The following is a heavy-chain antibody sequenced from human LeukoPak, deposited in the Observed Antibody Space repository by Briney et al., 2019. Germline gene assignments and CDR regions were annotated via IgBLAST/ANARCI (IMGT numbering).Heavy chain of an antibody. Sequence: PSETLSLTCAVSGGSISSSNWWSWVRQPPGKGLEWIGEIYHSGSTNYNPSLKSRVTISVDKSKNQFSLKLSSVTAADMAVYYCARDLLEWPDAFDIWGQGTMVTVSS. CDR3: ARDLLEWPDAFDI. D-gene: IGHD3-3*01. CDR2: IYHSGST. V-gene: IGHV4-4*02. CDR1: GGSISSSNW. J-gene: IGHJ3*02.